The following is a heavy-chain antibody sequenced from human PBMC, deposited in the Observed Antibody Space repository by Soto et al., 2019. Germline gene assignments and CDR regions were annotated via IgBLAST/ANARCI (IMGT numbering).Heavy chain of an antibody. J-gene: IGHJ6*02. CDR1: GYTFTSYA. V-gene: IGHV1-3*01. Sequence: GASVKVSCKASGYTFTSYAMHWVRQAPGQRLEWMGWINAGNGNTKYSQKFQGRVTITRDTSASTAYMELSSLRSEDTAVYYCARMGLTRYSSSWGPYYYYGMDVWGQGTTVTVSS. D-gene: IGHD6-13*01. CDR3: ARMGLTRYSSSWGPYYYYGMDV. CDR2: INAGNGNT.